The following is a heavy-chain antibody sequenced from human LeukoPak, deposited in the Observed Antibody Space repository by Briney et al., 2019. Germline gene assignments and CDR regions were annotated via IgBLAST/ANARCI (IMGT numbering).Heavy chain of an antibody. D-gene: IGHD3-10*01. CDR1: GGSISTYY. Sequence: SETLSLTCTVSGGSISTYYWIWIRQPPGKGLEWIGYVYYRGSANYNPSLKSRVTISVDTSKNHFSLKLSAVTAADAAVYYCARAGNYYSSGSYLGFWGQGALVTVSS. CDR2: VYYRGSA. J-gene: IGHJ4*02. CDR3: ARAGNYYSSGSYLGF. V-gene: IGHV4-59*01.